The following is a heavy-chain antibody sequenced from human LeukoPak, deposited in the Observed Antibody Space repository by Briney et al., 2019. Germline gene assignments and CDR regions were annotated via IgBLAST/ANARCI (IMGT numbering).Heavy chain of an antibody. J-gene: IGHJ4*02. D-gene: IGHD2-2*01. V-gene: IGHV1-24*01. CDR2: FYPEDGQT. CDR3: ATVKVVAAAMAWYFDS. CDR1: GYTLTEKA. Sequence: ASVTVSCKLSGYTLTEKAMHWVRQTPGRGPEWMGGFYPEDGQTLYAQKFQGRVSMTEDTSTDTIYMELSRLRFEDTAVYYCATVKVVAAAMAWYFDSWGQGTLVTVSS.